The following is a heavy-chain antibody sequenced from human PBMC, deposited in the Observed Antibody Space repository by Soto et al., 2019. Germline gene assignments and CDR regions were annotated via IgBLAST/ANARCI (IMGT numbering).Heavy chain of an antibody. Sequence: EAQLVESGGGLVQPGGSLRLSCAASGFTFSSYEMNWVHQAPGKGLEWVSYISSSGSPIYYADSVKGRFTISRDNAKNSLYLQMNSLGAEDTAVYYCARGQYSSGGGYFDYWGQETLVTVSS. CDR1: GFTFSSYE. J-gene: IGHJ4*02. D-gene: IGHD6-19*01. V-gene: IGHV3-48*03. CDR3: ARGQYSSGGGYFDY. CDR2: ISSSGSPI.